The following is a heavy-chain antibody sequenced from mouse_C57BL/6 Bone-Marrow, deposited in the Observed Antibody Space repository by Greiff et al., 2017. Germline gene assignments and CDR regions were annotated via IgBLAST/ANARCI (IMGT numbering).Heavy chain of an antibody. D-gene: IGHD1-1*01. CDR1: GYTFTNYW. CDR2: LYPGGGYT. CDR3: ARYYYGSSYAMDY. J-gene: IGHJ4*01. Sequence: QVQLQQSGAELVRPGTSVKMSCKASGYTFTNYWIGWAKQRPGHGLEWIGDLYPGGGYTNYNEKFKGKATLTADKSSSTAYMQFSSLTSEDSAIYYCARYYYGSSYAMDYWGQGTSVTVSS. V-gene: IGHV1-63*01.